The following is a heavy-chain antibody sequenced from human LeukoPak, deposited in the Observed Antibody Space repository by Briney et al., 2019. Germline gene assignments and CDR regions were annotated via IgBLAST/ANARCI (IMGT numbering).Heavy chain of an antibody. Sequence: APVKVSCKASGYTFTGYYMHWVGQAPGQGLEWMGWINPNSGGTNYAQKFQGRVTMTRDTSISTAYMELSRLRSDDTAVYYCARVVGGTMVRGVIVFDYWGQGTLVTVSS. D-gene: IGHD3-10*01. V-gene: IGHV1-2*02. J-gene: IGHJ4*02. CDR1: GYTFTGYY. CDR2: INPNSGGT. CDR3: ARVVGGTMVRGVIVFDY.